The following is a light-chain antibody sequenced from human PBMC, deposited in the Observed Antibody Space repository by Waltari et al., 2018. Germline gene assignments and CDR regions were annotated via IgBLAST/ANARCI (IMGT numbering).Light chain of an antibody. J-gene: IGLJ3*02. V-gene: IGLV1-40*01. Sequence: QSVLTQPPSVSGAPGQRVTISCTGSGSNIGAGYDVHWYHQVPRTAPKLPIYGSTSRPLGVPDRFFGSTSGTSASLTITGLQVEDEGDYYCQSYDTSLSVVFGGGTKLTVL. CDR1: GSNIGAGYD. CDR3: QSYDTSLSVV. CDR2: GST.